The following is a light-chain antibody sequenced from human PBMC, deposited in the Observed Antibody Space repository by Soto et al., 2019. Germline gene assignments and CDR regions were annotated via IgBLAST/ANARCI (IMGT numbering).Light chain of an antibody. CDR2: EVT. Sequence: QSALTQPASVSGSPGQSITISCTGTSSDVGGYNYVSWYQQHPGKAPKLVIYEVTKRPSGVPDRFSGSKSGTSASLAISGLQSEDEADYYCAAWDDSLNAHYVFGTGTKVTVL. V-gene: IGLV2-14*01. CDR1: SSDVGGYNY. CDR3: AAWDDSLNAHYV. J-gene: IGLJ1*01.